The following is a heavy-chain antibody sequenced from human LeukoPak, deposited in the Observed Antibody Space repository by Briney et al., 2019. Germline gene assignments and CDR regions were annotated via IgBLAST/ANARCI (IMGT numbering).Heavy chain of an antibody. CDR2: IYTGGNT. J-gene: IGHJ4*02. CDR1: GFTVDSNY. D-gene: IGHD3-9*01. Sequence: GGSLRLSCAASGFTVDSNYLSWVRQAPGKGLEWVSTIYTGGNTYYAASVKGRFTISRDFSKNTVFLHMNSLRAEDTAMYYCARGAATGYSDYFDYWGQGALVTVSS. CDR3: ARGAATGYSDYFDY. V-gene: IGHV3-53*01.